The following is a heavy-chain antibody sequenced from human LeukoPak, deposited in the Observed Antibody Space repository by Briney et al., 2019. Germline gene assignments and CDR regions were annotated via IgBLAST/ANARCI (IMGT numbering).Heavy chain of an antibody. J-gene: IGHJ4*02. CDR3: ARGTTVTVDY. CDR1: GGTFSSYA. Sequence: SVTVSCKASGGTFSSYAISWVRQAPGQGLEWMGRIIPILGIANYAQKFQGRVTITADKSTSTAYMELSSLRSEDTAVYYCARGTTVTVDYWGQGTLVTVSS. V-gene: IGHV1-69*04. D-gene: IGHD4-17*01. CDR2: IIPILGIA.